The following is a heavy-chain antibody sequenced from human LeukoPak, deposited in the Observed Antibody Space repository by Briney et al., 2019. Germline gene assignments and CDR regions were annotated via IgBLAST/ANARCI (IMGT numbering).Heavy chain of an antibody. V-gene: IGHV3-7*01. CDR2: IKKDGSEK. J-gene: IGHJ4*02. CDR3: ARHLSGITGYTYGRGIDY. CDR1: GFTFSNYN. D-gene: IGHD5-18*01. Sequence: GGSLRLSCAASGFTFSNYNMNWVRQAPGKGLEWVANIKKDGSEKYYVDSVKGRFTISRDNAKTSLYLQMNSLRAEDTAVYYCARHLSGITGYTYGRGIDYWGQGTLVTVSS.